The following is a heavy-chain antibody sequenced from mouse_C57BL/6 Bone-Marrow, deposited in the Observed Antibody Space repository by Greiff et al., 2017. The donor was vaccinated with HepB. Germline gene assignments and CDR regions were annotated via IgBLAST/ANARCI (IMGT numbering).Heavy chain of an antibody. CDR1: GYTFTSYW. Sequence: QVQLQQPGAELVKPGASVKLSCKASGYTFTSYWMHWVKQRPGQGLEWIGMIHPNSGSTNYNEKFKSKATLTVDKSSSTAYMQLSSLTSEDSAVYYCERYYPACFAYWGQGTLVTVSA. J-gene: IGHJ3*01. CDR3: ERYYPACFAY. V-gene: IGHV1-64*01. CDR2: IHPNSGST. D-gene: IGHD1-1*02.